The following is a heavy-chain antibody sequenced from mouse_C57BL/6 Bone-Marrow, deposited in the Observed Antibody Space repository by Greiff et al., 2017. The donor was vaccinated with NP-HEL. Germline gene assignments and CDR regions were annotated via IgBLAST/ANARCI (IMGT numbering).Heavy chain of an antibody. D-gene: IGHD1-1*01. CDR3: ARRGATDAMDY. V-gene: IGHV1-76*01. CDR2: IYPGSGNT. J-gene: IGHJ4*01. Sequence: QVQLKESGAELVRPGASVKLSCKASGYTFTDYYINWVKQRPGQGLEWIARIYPGSGNTYYNEKFKGKATLTAEKSSSTAYMQLSSLTSEDSAVYFCARRGATDAMDYWGQGTSVTVSS. CDR1: GYTFTDYY.